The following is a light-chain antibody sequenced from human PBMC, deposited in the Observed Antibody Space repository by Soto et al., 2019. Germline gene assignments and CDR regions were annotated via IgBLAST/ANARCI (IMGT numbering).Light chain of an antibody. Sequence: QSVLTQPASVSGSPGQSITISCTGTSSDVGRYNYVSWYQQHPGKAPKLMIYDVSNRPSGVSNRFSGSKSGNTASLTISGLQAEDEADYYCSSYTSISTWVFGGGTQLTVL. CDR1: SSDVGRYNY. CDR3: SSYTSISTWV. J-gene: IGLJ3*02. V-gene: IGLV2-14*01. CDR2: DVS.